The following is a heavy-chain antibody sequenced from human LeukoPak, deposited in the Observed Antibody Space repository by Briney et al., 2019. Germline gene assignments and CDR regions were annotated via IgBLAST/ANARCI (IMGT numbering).Heavy chain of an antibody. CDR2: ISSSSSYI. V-gene: IGHV3-21*01. J-gene: IGHJ6*03. D-gene: IGHD3-22*01. CDR1: GFTFSSYS. Sequence: GGSLRLSCAASGFTFSSYSMNWVRQAPGKGLEWVSSISSSSSYIYYADSVKGRFTISRDNAKNSLYLQMNSLRAEDTAVYYCASGSSGYYTLYYYYYMDVWGKGTTVTISS. CDR3: ASGSSGYYTLYYYYYMDV.